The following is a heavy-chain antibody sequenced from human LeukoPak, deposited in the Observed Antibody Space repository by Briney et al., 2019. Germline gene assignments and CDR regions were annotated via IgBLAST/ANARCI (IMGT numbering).Heavy chain of an antibody. CDR1: GGSISSYY. CDR2: IYYSGST. CDR3: ARAYGDYDDDYYYGMDV. Sequence: PSETLSLACTVSGGSISSYYWSWIRQPPGKGLERIGYIYYSGSTNYNPSLKSRVTISVDTFKNPFSLKLSSVTAADTAVYYCARAYGDYDDDYYYGMDVWGQGTTVTVSS. D-gene: IGHD4-17*01. J-gene: IGHJ6*02. V-gene: IGHV4-59*01.